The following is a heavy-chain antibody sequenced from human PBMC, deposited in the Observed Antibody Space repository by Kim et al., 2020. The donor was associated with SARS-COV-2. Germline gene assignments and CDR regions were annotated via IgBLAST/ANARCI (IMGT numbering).Heavy chain of an antibody. CDR2: IYYSGST. D-gene: IGHD3-22*01. CDR3: ARDHGIIYDSSGYYHYYGMDV. CDR1: GGSISSYY. Sequence: SETLSLTCTVSGGSISSYYWSWIRQPPGKGLEWIGYIYYSGSTNYNPSLKSRVTISVDTAKNQFSLTLSFVTAADTAVYYCARDHGIIYDSSGYYHYYGMDVWGQGTTVTVSS. J-gene: IGHJ6*02. V-gene: IGHV4-59*13.